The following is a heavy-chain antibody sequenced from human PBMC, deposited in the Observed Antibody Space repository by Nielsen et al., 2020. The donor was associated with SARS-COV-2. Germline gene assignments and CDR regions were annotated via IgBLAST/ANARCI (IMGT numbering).Heavy chain of an antibody. J-gene: IGHJ6*02. D-gene: IGHD2-15*01. Sequence: WVGQAPGQGLEWMGGIIPIFGTANYAQKFQDRVTITADESTSTAYMELSSLRSEDTAVYYCARERCSGGSCVQEYYYYYGMDVWGQGTTVTVSS. CDR2: IIPIFGTA. CDR3: ARERCSGGSCVQEYYYYYGMDV. V-gene: IGHV1-69*01.